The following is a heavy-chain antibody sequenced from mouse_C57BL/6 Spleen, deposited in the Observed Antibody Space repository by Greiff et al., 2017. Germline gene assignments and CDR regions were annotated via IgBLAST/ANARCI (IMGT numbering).Heavy chain of an antibody. D-gene: IGHD2-1*01. V-gene: IGHV7-3*01. CDR1: GFTFTDYY. CDR3: ERLYGNYVWYFDV. CDR2: IRNKANGYTT. Sequence: EVMLVESGGGLVQPGGSLSLSCAASGFTFTDYYMSWVRQPPGKALEWLGFIRNKANGYTTEYSASVKGRFTISRDNSQSILYLQMDARRAEESATDYCERLYGNYVWYFDVWGTGTTVTVSS. J-gene: IGHJ1*03.